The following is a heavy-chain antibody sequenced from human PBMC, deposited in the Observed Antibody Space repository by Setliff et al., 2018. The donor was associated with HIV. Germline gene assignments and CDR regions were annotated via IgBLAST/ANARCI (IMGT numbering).Heavy chain of an antibody. CDR1: GVSITSATYY. J-gene: IGHJ5*02. Sequence: PSETLSLTCAVSGVSITSATYYWSWIRHSPGKGLEWIGYIDYSGSAFYNPSLKSRLTISRDTSKNQFSLRMKSVTAADTAVYYCAGDPWSSAHGSWGQGTLVTVSS. CDR3: AGDPWSSAHGS. D-gene: IGHD6-19*01. CDR2: IDYSGSA. V-gene: IGHV4-31*11.